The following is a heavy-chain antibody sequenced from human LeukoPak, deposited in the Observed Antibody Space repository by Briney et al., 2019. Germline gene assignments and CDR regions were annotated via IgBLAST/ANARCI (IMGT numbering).Heavy chain of an antibody. V-gene: IGHV4-59*08. CDR3: ARHVSAACYSDKSAEIDY. CDR2: IYYSGST. CDR1: GGSISSYY. D-gene: IGHD6-13*01. J-gene: IGHJ4*02. Sequence: PSETLSLTCTVSGGSISSYYWSWIRQPPGKGLEWIGYIYYSGSTNYNPSLKSRVTISVDTSKNQFSLKLSSVTAADTAVYYCARHVSAACYSDKSAEIDYWGQGTLVTVSS.